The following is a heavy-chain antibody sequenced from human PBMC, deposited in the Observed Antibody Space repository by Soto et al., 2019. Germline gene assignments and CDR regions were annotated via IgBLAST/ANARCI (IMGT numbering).Heavy chain of an antibody. J-gene: IGHJ6*02. CDR3: ASGSFLLFWEVPPPYGIDV. CDR2: IYPGDSDT. CDR1: GYKVSTWHNFTSYW. D-gene: IGHD3-10*01. Sequence: GESLKISCMGSGYKVSTWHNFTSYWIAWVRQMPGEGLEWMGIIYPGDSDTRYSPSFQGQVTISADKSISTAYLQWSSLKASDTAMYYCASGSFLLFWEVPPPYGIDVRTQRNTVTVS. V-gene: IGHV5-51*01.